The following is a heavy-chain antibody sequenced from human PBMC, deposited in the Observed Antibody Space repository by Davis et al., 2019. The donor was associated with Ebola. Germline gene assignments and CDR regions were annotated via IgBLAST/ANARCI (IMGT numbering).Heavy chain of an antibody. J-gene: IGHJ3*02. CDR1: GGSISSGGYY. CDR3: ARVGLVGAFDI. V-gene: IGHV4-31*03. CDR2: IYYSGST. Sequence: MPSETLSLTCTVSGGSISSGGYYWSWIRQHPGKGLEGIGYIYYSGSTYYNPSLKSRVTISVDTSKNQFSLKLSSVTAADTAVYYCARVGLVGAFDIWGQGTMVTVSS. D-gene: IGHD3-16*01.